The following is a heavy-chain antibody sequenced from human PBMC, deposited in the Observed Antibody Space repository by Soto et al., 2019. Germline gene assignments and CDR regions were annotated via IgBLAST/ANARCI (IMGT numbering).Heavy chain of an antibody. CDR1: GGTFSRYA. CDR3: ARDGTLYDSSAYYYVY. V-gene: IGHV1-69*13. Sequence: SVKVSCKASGGTFSRYAINWLRQAPGQGLEWMGGIIPVFGKANYAQKFQGRVTITADESTTTGYMELRSLTSEDTAVYYCARDGTLYDSSAYYYVYWGQGTLVTVSS. D-gene: IGHD3-22*01. CDR2: IIPVFGKA. J-gene: IGHJ4*02.